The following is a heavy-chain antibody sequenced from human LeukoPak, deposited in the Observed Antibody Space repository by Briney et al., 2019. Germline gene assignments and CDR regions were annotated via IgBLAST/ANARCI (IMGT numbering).Heavy chain of an antibody. CDR1: GGSISSTNW. V-gene: IGHV4-4*02. CDR2: VSLTGET. Sequence: SETLSLTCGVSGGSISSTNWWSWVRQPPGQGLEWIGEVSLTGETNYNPSLNGRVTMSLDGSRNQLSLTLTSVTAADTAVYFCARHNLHGRYSSTYHFDYWGQGTLVTVSS. CDR3: ARHNLHGRYSSTYHFDY. D-gene: IGHD6-19*01. J-gene: IGHJ4*02.